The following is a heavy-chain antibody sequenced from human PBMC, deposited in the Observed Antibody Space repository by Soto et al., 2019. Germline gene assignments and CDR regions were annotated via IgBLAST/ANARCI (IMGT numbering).Heavy chain of an antibody. CDR2: INHSGSS. CDR1: GGSLSGYY. Sequence: QVQLQQWGAGLLKPSETLSLNCAVYGGSLSGYYWSWVRQPPGEGLVWIGEINHSGSSNYIPSLKGRVTISVDTSKKQFSLKMASVTAAASAVYYCVRGSGWYYFYSMDVWGQGTTVTVSS. CDR3: VRGSGWYYFYSMDV. J-gene: IGHJ6*02. D-gene: IGHD6-19*01. V-gene: IGHV4-34*01.